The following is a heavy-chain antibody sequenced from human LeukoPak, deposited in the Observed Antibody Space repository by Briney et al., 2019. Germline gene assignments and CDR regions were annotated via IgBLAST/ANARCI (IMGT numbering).Heavy chain of an antibody. CDR2: IYYSGST. Sequence: SETLSLTCSVSGGSISSYYWSWIRQPPGKGLEWIGYIYYSGSTDYNPSLKSRVTISVHTSKNQFSLKLSSVTAADTAVYYCARVRGIAARWVFDYWGQETLLTVSS. CDR1: GGSISSYY. CDR3: ARVRGIAARWVFDY. D-gene: IGHD6-6*01. J-gene: IGHJ4*02. V-gene: IGHV4-59*01.